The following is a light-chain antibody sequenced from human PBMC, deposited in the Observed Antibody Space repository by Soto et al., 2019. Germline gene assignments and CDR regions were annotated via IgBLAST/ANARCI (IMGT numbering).Light chain of an antibody. CDR2: GNS. V-gene: IGLV1-40*01. CDR3: QSYDSSLSGSVV. J-gene: IGLJ2*01. Sequence: QSVLTQPPSVSGAPGQRVTISCTGSSSNIGAGYDVHWYQQLPGTAPKLLMYGNSDRPSGVPDRFSGSKSGTSASLAITGLQAEDEADDYCQSYDSSLSGSVVFGGGTKLTVL. CDR1: SSNIGAGYD.